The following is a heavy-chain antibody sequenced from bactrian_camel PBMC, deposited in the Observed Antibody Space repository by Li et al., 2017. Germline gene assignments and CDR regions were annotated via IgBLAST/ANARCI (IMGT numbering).Heavy chain of an antibody. J-gene: IGHJ4*01. Sequence: HVQLVESGGDTVQAGTSLRLSCVVSGSTRSDECMGWFRQAPGKERDWVAAIDASGGTSYADSVKGRFTISLDDAKSTVYLQMSSLKPEDTGTYYCGYTSMALCAAQTWVRAPESHRPYWGQGTQVTVS. D-gene: IGHD1*01. CDR1: GSTRSDEC. V-gene: IGHV3S53*01. CDR3: GYTSMALCAAQTWVRAPESHRPY. CDR2: IDASGGT.